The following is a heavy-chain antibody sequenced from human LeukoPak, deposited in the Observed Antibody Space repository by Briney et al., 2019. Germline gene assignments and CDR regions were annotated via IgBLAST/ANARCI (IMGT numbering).Heavy chain of an antibody. D-gene: IGHD6-13*01. CDR1: GYTFTSYG. J-gene: IGHJ4*02. CDR3: ARLYGYSSSWPRGDFDY. Sequence: ASVKVSCKASGYTFTSYGISWVRQAPGQGLEWMGWISAYNGNTNYAQKLQGRLTMTTDTSTSTAYMELRSLRSDDTAVYYCARLYGYSSSWPRGDFDYWGQGALVTVSS. V-gene: IGHV1-18*01. CDR2: ISAYNGNT.